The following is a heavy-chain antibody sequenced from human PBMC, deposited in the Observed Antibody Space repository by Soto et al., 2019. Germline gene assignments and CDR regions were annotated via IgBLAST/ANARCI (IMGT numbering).Heavy chain of an antibody. J-gene: IGHJ3*02. D-gene: IGHD6-19*01. V-gene: IGHV6-1*01. CDR3: ARTTWLDYAFDI. CDR1: GDSVSSNSAA. Sequence: SQTLSLTCAISGDSVSSNSAAWNWIRQSPSRGLEWLGRTYYRSKWYNDYVGSVKSRITINPDTSKNQFSLQLSSMTPEDTAVYYCARTTWLDYAFDIWGQGTRVTVSS. CDR2: TYYRSKWYN.